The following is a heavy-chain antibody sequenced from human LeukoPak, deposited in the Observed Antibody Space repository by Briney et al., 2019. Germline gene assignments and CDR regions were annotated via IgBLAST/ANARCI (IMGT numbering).Heavy chain of an antibody. CDR3: ARVILRAYDY. CDR2: ISSSSSSTI. D-gene: IGHD1-26*01. J-gene: IGHJ4*02. Sequence: GGSRRLSCASSGFTFSSYSMNWVRQAPGKGLEWVSYISSSSSSTIYYADSVKGRFTISRDNAKNSLYLQMNSLRAEDTAVYYCARVILRAYDYWGQGTLVTVSS. CDR1: GFTFSSYS. V-gene: IGHV3-48*04.